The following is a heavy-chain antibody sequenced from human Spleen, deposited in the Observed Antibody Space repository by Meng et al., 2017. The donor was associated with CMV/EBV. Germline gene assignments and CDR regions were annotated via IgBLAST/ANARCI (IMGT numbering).Heavy chain of an antibody. CDR3: ARGNPVVPAATHYGMDV. CDR1: GGTFSSYA. J-gene: IGHJ6*02. Sequence: SVKVSCKASGGTFSSYAISWVRQAPGQGLEWMGGIIPIFGTANYAQKFQGRVTITTDESTSTAYMELSSLRSEDTAVYYCARGNPVVPAATHYGMDVWGQGTTVTVSS. CDR2: IIPIFGTA. D-gene: IGHD2-2*01. V-gene: IGHV1-69*05.